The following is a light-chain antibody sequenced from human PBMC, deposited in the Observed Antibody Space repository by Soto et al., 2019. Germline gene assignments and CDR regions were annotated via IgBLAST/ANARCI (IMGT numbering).Light chain of an antibody. CDR3: MQALEILYT. J-gene: IGKJ2*01. Sequence: EIVMTQSPLSLHVTPGEPASISCSSSQSLLHSNGSNYLSCYLQKPGQSAQLLIYLGSNRASGVPDRLSGSGSGTEFTLGISRVEAEDVGIYICMQALEILYTLGQGTKLDIK. CDR2: LGS. V-gene: IGKV2-28*01. CDR1: QSLLHSNGSNY.